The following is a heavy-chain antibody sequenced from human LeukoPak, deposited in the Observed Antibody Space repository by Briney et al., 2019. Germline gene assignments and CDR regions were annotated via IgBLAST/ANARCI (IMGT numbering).Heavy chain of an antibody. CDR1: GFTFSSYS. Sequence: GGSLRLSCAASGFTFSSYSMNWVRQAPGKGLEWVSSISSSSSYIYYADSVKGRFTISRNNAKNSLYLQMTSLRAEDTAVYYCARGMLSSAGYHWYSYMDVWGKGAMVTVSS. J-gene: IGHJ6*03. D-gene: IGHD3-3*01. CDR3: ARGMLSSAGYHWYSYMDV. V-gene: IGHV3-21*01. CDR2: ISSSSSYI.